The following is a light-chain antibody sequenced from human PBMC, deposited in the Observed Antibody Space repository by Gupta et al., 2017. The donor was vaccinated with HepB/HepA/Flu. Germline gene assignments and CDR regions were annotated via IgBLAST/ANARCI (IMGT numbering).Light chain of an antibody. J-gene: IGKJ4*01. CDR2: GAS. CDR3: QQYNNWPLT. V-gene: IGKV3-15*01. CDR1: QSVTST. Sequence: EIVMTQSPATLSVSPGERATLSCRASQSVTSTLAWYQQKPGQAPRLLIYGASTRATSIPARFSGSGSGTEFTLTISSLQSEDFAVYYCQQYNNWPLTFGGGTKVEI.